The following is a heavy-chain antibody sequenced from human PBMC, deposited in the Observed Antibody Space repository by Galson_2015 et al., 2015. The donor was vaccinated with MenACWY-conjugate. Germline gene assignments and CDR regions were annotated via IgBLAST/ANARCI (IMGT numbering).Heavy chain of an antibody. V-gene: IGHV3-48*04. D-gene: IGHD3-10*01. CDR3: ARGNMVRAYYGMDF. Sequence: SLRLSCAASGFTFSSYSMNWVRQAPGKGLEWVSYISSSSSTIYYADSVKGRFTISRDNAKNSLYLQMNSLRVEDTAVYYCARGNMVRAYYGMDFWGQATTVTVSS. CDR1: GFTFSSYS. CDR2: ISSSSSTI. J-gene: IGHJ6*02.